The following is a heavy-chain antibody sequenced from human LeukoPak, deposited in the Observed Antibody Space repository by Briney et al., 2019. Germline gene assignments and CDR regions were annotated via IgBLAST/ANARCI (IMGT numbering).Heavy chain of an antibody. CDR3: ARVGIAARCFDY. CDR1: GGSIGSYY. Sequence: SETLSLTCTVSGGSIGSYYWSWVRQPPGKGLEWIGYIYHSGSTYYNPSLKSRVTISVDRSKNQFSLKLSSVTAADTAVYYCARVGIAARCFDYWGQGTLVTVSS. J-gene: IGHJ4*02. CDR2: IYHSGST. V-gene: IGHV4-59*12. D-gene: IGHD6-6*01.